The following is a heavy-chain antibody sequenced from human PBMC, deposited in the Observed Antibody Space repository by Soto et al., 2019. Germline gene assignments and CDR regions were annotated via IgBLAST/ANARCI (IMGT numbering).Heavy chain of an antibody. CDR1: GYTFTSYG. CDR3: ARERAARQDYYYYYGMDV. D-gene: IGHD6-6*01. Sequence: ASVKVSCKASGYTFTSYGISWVRQAPGQGLEWMGWISAYNGNTNYAQKLQGRVTMTTDTSTSTAYMELRSLRSDDTAVYYCARERAARQDYYYYYGMDVWGQGTTVTVSS. J-gene: IGHJ6*02. V-gene: IGHV1-18*01. CDR2: ISAYNGNT.